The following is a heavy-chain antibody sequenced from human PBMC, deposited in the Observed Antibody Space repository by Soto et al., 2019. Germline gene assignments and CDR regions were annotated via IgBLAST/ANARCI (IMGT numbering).Heavy chain of an antibody. CDR2: IYYSGST. CDR3: ARRDGGDGYKNDAFDI. V-gene: IGHV4-39*01. Sequence: SQTLSLTCTVSCGSISSISYYWGWLRQPPGNGLEWIGSIYYSGSTYYNPSLKSRVTISVDTSKNQFSLRLSSVTAADTAVYYCARRDGGDGYKNDAFDIWGQGTMVTVSS. J-gene: IGHJ3*02. D-gene: IGHD3-16*01. CDR1: CGSISSISYY.